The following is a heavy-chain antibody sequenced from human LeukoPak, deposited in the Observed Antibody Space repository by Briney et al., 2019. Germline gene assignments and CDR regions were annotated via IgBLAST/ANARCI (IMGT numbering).Heavy chain of an antibody. J-gene: IGHJ4*02. V-gene: IGHV3-74*01. Sequence: PGGSLRLSCAASGFTFSSYWMHWVRQAPGKGLVWVSRINSDGSSTSYADSVKGRFTISRDNAKNTLYLQMNSLRAEDAAVYYCASPLITMVRGVIIWTDDYWGQGTLVTVSS. CDR2: INSDGSST. CDR3: ASPLITMVRGVIIWTDDY. D-gene: IGHD3-10*01. CDR1: GFTFSSYW.